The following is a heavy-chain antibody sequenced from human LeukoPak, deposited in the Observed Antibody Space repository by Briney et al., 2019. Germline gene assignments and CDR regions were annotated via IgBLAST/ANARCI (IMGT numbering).Heavy chain of an antibody. J-gene: IGHJ5*02. CDR3: ATTPGLRYFDWSVGWFDP. V-gene: IGHV5-51*01. Sequence: GESLKISCKGSGYSFTSYWIGWVRQMPGKGLEGMGIIYPGDSDTRYSPSFEGQVTISADKSISPAYLQWSSLNASDTAMYYCATTPGLRYFDWSVGWFDPWGQGTLVTVSS. D-gene: IGHD3-9*01. CDR2: IYPGDSDT. CDR1: GYSFTSYW.